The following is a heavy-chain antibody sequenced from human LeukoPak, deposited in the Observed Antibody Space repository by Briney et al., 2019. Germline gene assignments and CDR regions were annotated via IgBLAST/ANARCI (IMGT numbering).Heavy chain of an antibody. V-gene: IGHV3-21*01. Sequence: GGSLRLSCGDSGSSFSSYSMNWVRQAPGKDLEWVSSISSSSKYIYYADSVKGRFTISRDNAKNSLYLQMNGLRADDTAVYYCARSPQGTGSPAYYWGQGTLVTLPS. D-gene: IGHD1-1*01. CDR3: ARSPQGTGSPAYY. CDR2: ISSSSKYI. CDR1: GSSFSSYS. J-gene: IGHJ4*02.